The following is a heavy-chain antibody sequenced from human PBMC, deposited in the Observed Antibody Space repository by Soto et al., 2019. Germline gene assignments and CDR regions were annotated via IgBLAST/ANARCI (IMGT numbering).Heavy chain of an antibody. CDR2: INEDGSER. V-gene: IGHV3-7*05. CDR1: GFTFSTYW. CDR3: ARVSFLDY. Sequence: EVPLVESGGGLVQPGGSLRLSCAASGFTFSTYWMSWVRQTPGKGLECVANINEDGSERYYVDSLKGRFTISRDNAKNSLYLQMNSLRCDNTAVYYCARVSFLDYWGQGTLVTVSS. D-gene: IGHD3-16*02. J-gene: IGHJ4*02.